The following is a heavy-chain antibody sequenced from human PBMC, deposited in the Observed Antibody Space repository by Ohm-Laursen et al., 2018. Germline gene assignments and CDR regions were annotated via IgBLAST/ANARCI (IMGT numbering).Heavy chain of an antibody. J-gene: IGHJ4*02. V-gene: IGHV1-18*01. Sequence: ATVKISCKASGYTFTSYGISWVRQAPGQGLEWMGWISAYNGNTNYAQKLQGRVTMTTDTSTSTAYMELRSLRSDDTAVYYCARSKGYCSGGSCLIDYWGQGTLVTVSS. CDR2: ISAYNGNT. D-gene: IGHD2-15*01. CDR3: ARSKGYCSGGSCLIDY. CDR1: GYTFTSYG.